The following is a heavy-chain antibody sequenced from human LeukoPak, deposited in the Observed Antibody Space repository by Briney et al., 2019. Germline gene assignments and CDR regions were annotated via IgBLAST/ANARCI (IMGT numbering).Heavy chain of an antibody. Sequence: GGSLRLSCAASGFTFSGSVMHWVRQASGKGLEWVGRITSKPNSYATVYAASVKGRFTISSDESKNTAYLQMNSLKSEDTAVYYCTSGSGWYSPDYWGQGTLVTVSS. CDR2: ITSKPNSYAT. D-gene: IGHD6-19*01. J-gene: IGHJ4*02. V-gene: IGHV3-73*01. CDR1: GFTFSGSV. CDR3: TSGSGWYSPDY.